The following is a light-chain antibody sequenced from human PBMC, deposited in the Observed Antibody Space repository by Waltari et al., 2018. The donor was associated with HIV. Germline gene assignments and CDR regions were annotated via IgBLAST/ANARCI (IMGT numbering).Light chain of an antibody. CDR1: NSNIGRTN. V-gene: IGLV1-47*01. CDR2: RNN. CDR3: AACDDSLSGRV. Sequence: QSVLTQPPSASGTPGQRVTISCSGSNSNIGRTNVYWYRQRTGTTPKLLIYRNNQRPAGVPERFSGSRSGTSASLASSGLRSEDEADYYCAACDDSLSGRVFGGGTKVTVL. J-gene: IGLJ3*02.